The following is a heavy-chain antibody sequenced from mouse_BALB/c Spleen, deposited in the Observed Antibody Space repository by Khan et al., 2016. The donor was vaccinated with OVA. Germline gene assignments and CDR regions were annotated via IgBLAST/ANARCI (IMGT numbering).Heavy chain of an antibody. J-gene: IGHJ4*01. D-gene: IGHD1-1*01. CDR1: GYTFTSYW. CDR3: ARDNYDGRSCYAMDY. V-gene: IGHV1S41*01. CDR2: IGPGSSNA. Sequence: DLVKPGASVKLSCKASGYTFTSYWINWIKQRPGQGLEWIGRIGPGSSNAYYNDMFKDKATLTVDTSSNTAYIQLSSLSSEDSAVYFCARDNYDGRSCYAMDYWGQGTSVTVSA.